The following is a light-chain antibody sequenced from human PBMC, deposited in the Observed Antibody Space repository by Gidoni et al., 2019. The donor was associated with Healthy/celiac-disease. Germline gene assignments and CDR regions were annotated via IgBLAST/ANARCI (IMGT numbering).Light chain of an antibody. CDR1: QSISSY. CDR3: QQSYRTRTWT. Sequence: DIQMTQSPSSLSSSVGDRVTITCRASQSISSYLNWYQQKPGKAPKLLIYAASSLQSGVPSRFSGSGSGTDFTLTISSLPPEDFATYYCQQSYRTRTWTFGQGTKVEIK. V-gene: IGKV1-39*01. J-gene: IGKJ1*01. CDR2: AAS.